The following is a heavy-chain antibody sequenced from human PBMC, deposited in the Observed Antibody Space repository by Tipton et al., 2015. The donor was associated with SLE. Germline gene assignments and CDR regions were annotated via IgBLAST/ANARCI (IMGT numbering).Heavy chain of an antibody. V-gene: IGHV4-59*01. CDR1: GGSISSYY. J-gene: IGHJ3*02. D-gene: IGHD6-13*01. CDR3: ARDGGGIAAFDI. Sequence: TLSLTCTVSGGSISSYYWNWIRQPPGKGLEWIGYIYYTGSTSYNPSLKSRVTISVDTSKNQFSLNLSSVTAADTAVYYCARDGGGIAAFDIWGQGTMVTVSS. CDR2: IYYTGST.